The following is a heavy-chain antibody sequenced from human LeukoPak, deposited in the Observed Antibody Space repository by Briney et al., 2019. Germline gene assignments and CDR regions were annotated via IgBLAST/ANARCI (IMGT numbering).Heavy chain of an antibody. Sequence: SETLSLTCTVSGGSISSSNYYWGWIRQPPGKGLEWIGTIYYSGSTYYNPSLKSRVTISVDTSKNQFSLKLSSVTAADTALYYCASPPISVIEYFQHWGQGTLVTVSS. D-gene: IGHD2-21*01. CDR3: ASPPISVIEYFQH. V-gene: IGHV4-39*01. CDR2: IYYSGST. J-gene: IGHJ1*01. CDR1: GGSISSSNYY.